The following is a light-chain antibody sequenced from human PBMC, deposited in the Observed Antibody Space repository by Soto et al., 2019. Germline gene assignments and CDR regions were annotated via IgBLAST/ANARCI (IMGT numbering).Light chain of an antibody. Sequence: QSALTQPASVSGSPGQSITISCTGTSSDVGAYNYVSWYQQHPSKAPKLMIYEVINRPSGASNRFSGSKSGNTASLTISGLQAEDEADYYCGSYTSASTLVFGTGTKVT. CDR3: GSYTSASTLV. CDR2: EVI. V-gene: IGLV2-14*01. CDR1: SSDVGAYNY. J-gene: IGLJ1*01.